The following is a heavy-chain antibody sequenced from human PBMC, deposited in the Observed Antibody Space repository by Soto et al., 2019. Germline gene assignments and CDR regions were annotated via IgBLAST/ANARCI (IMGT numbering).Heavy chain of an antibody. D-gene: IGHD6-19*01. CDR1: GFTFSSYA. V-gene: IGHV3-30-3*01. Sequence: QVQLVESGGGVVQPGRSLRLSCAASGFTFSSYAMHWVRQAPGKGLEWVAVISYDGSNKYYADSVKGRFTISRDNSENTLYLQMNSLRAEDTAVYYCARDVGSSGWYVAGDYWGQGTLVTVSS. CDR2: ISYDGSNK. J-gene: IGHJ4*02. CDR3: ARDVGSSGWYVAGDY.